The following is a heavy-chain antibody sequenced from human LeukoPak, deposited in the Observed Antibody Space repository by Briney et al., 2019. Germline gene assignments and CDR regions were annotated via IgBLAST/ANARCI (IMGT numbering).Heavy chain of an antibody. Sequence: ASVKVSCKASGYTFTSYYMHWVRQAPGQGLEWMGIINPSGGSTNYAQKFQGRVTMTRDTSTSTVYMELSSLRSEDTAVYYCARDHKVVGATGASDIWGQGTLVTVSS. CDR2: INPSGGST. CDR1: GYTFTSYY. V-gene: IGHV1-46*01. J-gene: IGHJ3*02. CDR3: ARDHKVVGATGASDI. D-gene: IGHD1-26*01.